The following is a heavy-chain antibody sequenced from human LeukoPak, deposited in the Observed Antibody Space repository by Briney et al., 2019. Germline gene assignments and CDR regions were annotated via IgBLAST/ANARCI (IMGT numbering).Heavy chain of an antibody. D-gene: IGHD2-21*01. CDR2: ISWNGDNI. CDR1: GFIFSDYY. J-gene: IGHJ2*01. V-gene: IGHV3-9*01. CDR3: AKDKGFVSYWYMEL. Sequence: GGSLRLSCAASGFIFSDYYMSWIRQAPGKGLEWVSGISWNGDNIVYADSVKGRFTISRDNAKNSVYMQMNSLRAEDTALYYCAKDKGFVSYWYMELWGRGTLVTVSS.